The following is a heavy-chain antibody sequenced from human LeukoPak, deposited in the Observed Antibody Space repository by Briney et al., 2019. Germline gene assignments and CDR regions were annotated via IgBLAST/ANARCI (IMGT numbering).Heavy chain of an antibody. Sequence: ASVKVSCKASGYTFTSYGISWVRQAPGQGLEWMGWISAYNGNTNYAQQLQGSVTMTTDTSTSTAYMELRSLRSDDTAVYYCARDGRVIDAKGSGSYYIWADLDYWGQGTLATVSS. CDR1: GYTFTSYG. J-gene: IGHJ4*02. V-gene: IGHV1-18*01. D-gene: IGHD3-10*01. CDR3: ARDGRVIDAKGSGSYYIWADLDY. CDR2: ISAYNGNT.